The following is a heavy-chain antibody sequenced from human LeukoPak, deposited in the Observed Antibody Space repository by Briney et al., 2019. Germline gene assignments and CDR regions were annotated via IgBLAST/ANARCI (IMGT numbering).Heavy chain of an antibody. Sequence: SETLSLTCTVSGGSISSYYWSWIRQPPGKGLEWIGYIYYSGSTNYNPSLRSRVTMSVDTSKNQFSLKLRSVTAADTAVYYCARGGATYYDFWSDYWGQGTLVTVSS. CDR2: IYYSGST. CDR1: GGSISSYY. D-gene: IGHD3-3*01. V-gene: IGHV4-59*12. CDR3: ARGGATYYDFWSDY. J-gene: IGHJ4*02.